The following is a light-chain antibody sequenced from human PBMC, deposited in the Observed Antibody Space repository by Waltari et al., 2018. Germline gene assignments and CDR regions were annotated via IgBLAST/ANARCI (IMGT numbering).Light chain of an antibody. Sequence: DVVMTQSPLSLPVTLGQPAPISCRSSQSRVHSDGHIYVHLFQQTPGQSPRRLIYKVSYRYARVPDKISGRGSGTDFTLKISRVEAGDVGVYYGMQSTHWPPWTFGQGTRVEIQ. CDR3: MQSTHWPPWT. J-gene: IGKJ1*01. CDR2: KVS. CDR1: QSRVHSDGHIY. V-gene: IGKV2-30*02.